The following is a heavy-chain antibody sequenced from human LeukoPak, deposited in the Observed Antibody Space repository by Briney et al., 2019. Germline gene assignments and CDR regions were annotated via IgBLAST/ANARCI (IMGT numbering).Heavy chain of an antibody. CDR1: GGSISSYY. V-gene: IGHV4-59*01. J-gene: IGHJ4*02. CDR2: IYYGGST. CDR3: ARANGDYDYYFDY. D-gene: IGHD4-17*01. Sequence: SETLSLTCTVSGGSISSYYWSWIRQPPGKGLEWIGYIYYGGSTNYNPSLKSRVTISVDTSKNQFSLKLSSVTAADTAVYYCARANGDYDYYFDYWGQGTLVTVSS.